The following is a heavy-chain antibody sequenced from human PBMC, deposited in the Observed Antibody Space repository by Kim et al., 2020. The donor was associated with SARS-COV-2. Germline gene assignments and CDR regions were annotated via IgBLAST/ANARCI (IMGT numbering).Heavy chain of an antibody. D-gene: IGHD6-19*01. CDR3: ARNRAVAGTRGVDY. J-gene: IGHJ4*02. V-gene: IGHV1-18*01. Sequence: AQKPQGRVTMTTDTSTSTAYMELRSLRSDDTAVYYCARNRAVAGTRGVDYWGQGTLVTVSS.